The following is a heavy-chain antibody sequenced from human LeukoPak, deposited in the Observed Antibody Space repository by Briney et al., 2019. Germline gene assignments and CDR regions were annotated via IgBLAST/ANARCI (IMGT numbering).Heavy chain of an antibody. Sequence: GASVKVSCKASGYTFTSYDINWVRQATGQGLEWMGWMNPNSGNTGYAQTFQGRVTITRNTSISTAYMELSSLRSEDTAVYYCARTAVGHYYYYMDVWGKGTTVTVSS. J-gene: IGHJ6*03. CDR2: MNPNSGNT. V-gene: IGHV1-8*03. CDR1: GYTFTSYD. D-gene: IGHD4-17*01. CDR3: ARTAVGHYYYYMDV.